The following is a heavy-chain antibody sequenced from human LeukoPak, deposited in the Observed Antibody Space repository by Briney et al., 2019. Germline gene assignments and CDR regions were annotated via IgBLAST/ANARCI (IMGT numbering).Heavy chain of an antibody. Sequence: GGSLRLSCAASGFTFSSYGMHWVRQAPGKGLEWVAFIRYDGSNKYYADSVKGRFTISRDNSKNTLYLQMDSLRAEDTAVYYCAKAPTRVVPAADYWGQGTLVTVSS. CDR3: AKAPTRVVPAADY. J-gene: IGHJ4*02. V-gene: IGHV3-30*02. CDR1: GFTFSSYG. CDR2: IRYDGSNK. D-gene: IGHD2-2*01.